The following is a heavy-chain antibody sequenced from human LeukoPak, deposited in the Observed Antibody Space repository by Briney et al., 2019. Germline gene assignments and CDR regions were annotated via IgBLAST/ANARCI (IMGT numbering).Heavy chain of an antibody. J-gene: IGHJ4*02. V-gene: IGHV1-2*02. D-gene: IGHD3-22*01. CDR2: INPLRDAK. CDR3: ARVPRSAYDTNGSYFLDF. CDR1: GYTFTGYY. Sequence: GASVKVSCKASGYTFTGYYIYWVRQAPGQGLEWVGWINPLRDAKDYAQKFQGRVTMTRDTSISTAYMELTNLRSDDTAVYYCARVPRSAYDTNGSYFLDFWGQGTLVTVSS.